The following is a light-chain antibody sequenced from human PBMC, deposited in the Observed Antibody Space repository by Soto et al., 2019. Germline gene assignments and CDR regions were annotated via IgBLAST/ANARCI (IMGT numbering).Light chain of an antibody. J-gene: IGLJ2*01. CDR2: EVS. CDR1: TSDVGLYNY. V-gene: IGLV2-14*01. CDR3: SSYTSSDTLV. Sequence: QSVLTQPASVSGSPGQSITISCTGTTSDVGLYNYVSWYQQHLGKAPKLMISEVSNRPSGVSNRFSGSKSGNTASLTISGLQAEDEADYYCSSYTSSDTLVFGAGTKLTVL.